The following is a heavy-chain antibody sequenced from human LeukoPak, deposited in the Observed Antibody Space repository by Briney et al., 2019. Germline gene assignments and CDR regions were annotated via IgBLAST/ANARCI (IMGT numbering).Heavy chain of an antibody. V-gene: IGHV3-49*04. J-gene: IGHJ5*02. Sequence: GRSLRLSCTASGFTFGDYPLSWVRQAPGKGVEWVGFIRGKAYGGTTEYAASVKGRFTISRDDSKSIAYLQMNSLKTEDTAVYYCTRTHWNYWFDPWGQGTLVTVSS. CDR3: TRTHWNYWFDP. D-gene: IGHD1-7*01. CDR2: IRGKAYGGTT. CDR1: GFTFGDYP.